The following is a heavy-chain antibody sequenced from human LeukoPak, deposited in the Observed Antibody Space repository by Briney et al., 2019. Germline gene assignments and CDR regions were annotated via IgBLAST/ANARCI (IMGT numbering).Heavy chain of an antibody. D-gene: IGHD6-13*01. CDR2: INPTNGGT. CDR1: GYTFTSYC. CDR3: ARDQYLDSSRFHYFDS. Sequence: ASVKASCKASGYTFTSYCIHWVRQAPGQGLEWMGLINPTNGGTSYAQKFQGRITMTRDTSTSTVYMGLSSLREEDTALYYCARDQYLDSSRFHYFDSWGQGTLVTVSS. J-gene: IGHJ4*02. V-gene: IGHV1-46*01.